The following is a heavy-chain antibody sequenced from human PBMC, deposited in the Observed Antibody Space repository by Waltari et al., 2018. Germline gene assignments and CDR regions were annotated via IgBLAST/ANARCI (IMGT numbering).Heavy chain of an antibody. D-gene: IGHD6-13*01. CDR1: GFTFSSYA. J-gene: IGHJ4*02. Sequence: EVQLLESGGGLVQPGGSLRLSCAASGFTFSSYAMSWVRQAPGKGLEWVSDIYSGGYTYYADSVKGRFTISRDNAKNSLYLQMNSLRAEDTALYYCAKDTLRSAAAGKVDYWGQGTLVTVSS. CDR3: AKDTLRSAAAGKVDY. CDR2: IYSGGYT. V-gene: IGHV3-23*03.